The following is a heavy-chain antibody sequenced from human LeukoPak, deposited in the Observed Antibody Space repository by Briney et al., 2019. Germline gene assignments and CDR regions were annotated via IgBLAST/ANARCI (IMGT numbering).Heavy chain of an antibody. CDR3: ARGVWPWEEHDY. J-gene: IGHJ4*02. CDR1: GGSISSYY. CDR2: IYYSGST. V-gene: IGHV4-59*13. Sequence: SETLSLTCTVSGGSISSYYWSWLRQPPGKGLEWIGYIYYSGSTNYNPSLKSRVTISVDTSKNQFSLKLSSVTAADTAVYYCARGVWPWEEHDYWGQGTLVTVSS. D-gene: IGHD1-26*01.